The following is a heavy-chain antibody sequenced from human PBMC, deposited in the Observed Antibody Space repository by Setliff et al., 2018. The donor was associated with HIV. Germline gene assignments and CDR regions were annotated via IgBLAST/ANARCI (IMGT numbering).Heavy chain of an antibody. J-gene: IGHJ6*03. D-gene: IGHD3-10*01. V-gene: IGHV4-4*02. CDR1: GDSVTTSSW. CDR3: ARDGPLEGSYRYYYYYMDV. CDR2: IYRSGST. Sequence: KASETLSLTCAVSGDSVTTSSWWSWVRQSPGKGLEWIGEIYRSGSTNYNPSLKSRVTISVDTSKNQFSLKLSSVTAADTAVYYCARDGPLEGSYRYYYYYMDVWGKGTTVTVSS.